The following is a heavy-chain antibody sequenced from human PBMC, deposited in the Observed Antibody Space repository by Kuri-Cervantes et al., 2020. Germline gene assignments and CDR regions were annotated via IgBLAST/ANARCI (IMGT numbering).Heavy chain of an antibody. V-gene: IGHV1-69*05. Sequence: SVKVSCKASGGTFSSYAISWVRQAPGQGLEWMGGIIPIFGTANYAQKFQGRVTMTTDTSTSTAYMELRSLRSDDTAVYYCARGSFGYSYGYRYFDYWGQGTLVTVSS. CDR2: IIPIFGTA. CDR1: GGTFSSYA. J-gene: IGHJ4*02. D-gene: IGHD5-18*01. CDR3: ARGSFGYSYGYRYFDY.